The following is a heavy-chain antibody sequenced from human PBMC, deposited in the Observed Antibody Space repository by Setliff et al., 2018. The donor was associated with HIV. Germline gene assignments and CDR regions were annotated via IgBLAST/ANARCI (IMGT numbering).Heavy chain of an antibody. CDR3: ASVSVVPAAKNAFDI. J-gene: IGHJ3*02. D-gene: IGHD2-2*01. V-gene: IGHV4-30-4*08. CDR2: IYYSGST. Sequence: SETLSLTCTVSGGSISSGYYSWSWIRQPPGKGLEWIGFIYYSGSTYYNPSLKSRVTISVDTSKNQFSLKLSSVTAADTAVYYCASVSVVPAAKNAFDIWVQGTMVTVSS. CDR1: GGSISSGYYS.